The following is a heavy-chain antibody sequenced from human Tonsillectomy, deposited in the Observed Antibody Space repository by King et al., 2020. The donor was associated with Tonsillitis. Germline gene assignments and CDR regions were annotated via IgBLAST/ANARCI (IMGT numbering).Heavy chain of an antibody. CDR1: EYTFTGYY. D-gene: IGHD2-2*01. Sequence: LVQSGAEVKKPGASGKVSCKASEYTFTGYYMYWVRQAPGQGLEWMGWINPNSGGTNYAQKFQGRVTMTRDTSISTAYMELSRLRSDDTAVYYCARDTFPLPAVMGFDYWGQGPLVTVSS. V-gene: IGHV1-2*02. CDR3: ARDTFPLPAVMGFDY. CDR2: INPNSGGT. J-gene: IGHJ4*02.